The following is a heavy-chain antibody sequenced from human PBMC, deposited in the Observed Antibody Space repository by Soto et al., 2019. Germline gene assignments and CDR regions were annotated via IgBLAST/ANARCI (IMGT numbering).Heavy chain of an antibody. V-gene: IGHV3-15*07. J-gene: IGHJ1*01. CDR1: GFAFGGAW. CDR2: IKSKIDDGTT. D-gene: IGHD4-17*01. Sequence: EVQLVESGGGLVKPGGSLRLACAASGFAFGGAWMNWVRQAPGKGLEWVGRIKSKIDDGTTDYAAPVKDRFTISRDDSGDTLCLHMNNLNREDTAVYFCATGTIQRCSETFHHWGPGTLVTVSS. CDR3: ATGTIQRCSETFHH.